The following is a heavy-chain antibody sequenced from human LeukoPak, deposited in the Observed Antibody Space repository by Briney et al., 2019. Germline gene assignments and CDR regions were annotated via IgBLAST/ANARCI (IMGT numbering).Heavy chain of an antibody. J-gene: IGHJ6*02. CDR2: IYYSGST. Sequence: SETLSLTCTVSGGSVSSGSYYWSWIRQPPGKGLEWIGYIYYSGSTNYNPSLKSRVTISVDTSKNQFSLKLSSVTAADTAVYYCARVGYSSGWYMAYYYGMDVWGQGTTVTVSS. CDR1: GGSVSSGSYY. V-gene: IGHV4-61*01. D-gene: IGHD6-19*01. CDR3: ARVGYSSGWYMAYYYGMDV.